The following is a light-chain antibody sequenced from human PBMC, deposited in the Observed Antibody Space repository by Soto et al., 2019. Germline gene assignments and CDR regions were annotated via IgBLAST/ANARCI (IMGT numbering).Light chain of an antibody. V-gene: IGKV3-11*01. CDR1: QSVDNY. J-gene: IGKJ4*01. CDR2: DAS. CDR3: QQRKSWPPLT. Sequence: EVILIQSPATLSLSPGERATLSCRASQSVDNYLVWYQQKPGQAPRLLIYDASNRATGVPARFSGSGSEADFTLTISSLETEDIGDYFCQQRKSWPPLTFGGGTKVEI.